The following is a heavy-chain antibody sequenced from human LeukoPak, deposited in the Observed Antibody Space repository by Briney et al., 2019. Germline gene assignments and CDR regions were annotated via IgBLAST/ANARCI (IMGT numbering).Heavy chain of an antibody. D-gene: IGHD5-12*01. CDR1: GYTFTSYY. CDR3: ARGGYSGFDRRIKYYMDV. Sequence: ASVKVSCKASGYTFTSYYMHWVRQAPGQGLEWMGIINPSGGSTSYAQKFQGRVTMTRDTSTSTVYMELSRLRSEDTAVYYCARGGYSGFDRRIKYYMDVWGKGTTVIISS. V-gene: IGHV1-46*01. CDR2: INPSGGST. J-gene: IGHJ6*03.